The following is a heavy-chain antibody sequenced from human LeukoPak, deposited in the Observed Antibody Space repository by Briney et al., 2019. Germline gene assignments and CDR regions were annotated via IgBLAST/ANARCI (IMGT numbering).Heavy chain of an antibody. CDR3: AKISEIYSSGWYYFDH. V-gene: IGHV3-33*06. D-gene: IGHD6-19*01. CDR2: IWYDGSDK. CDR1: GFTFSSFG. J-gene: IGHJ4*02. Sequence: GGSLRLSCAASGFTFSSFGMHWVRQAPGKGLEWVAVIWYDGSDKYYADSVKGRFTISRDNSKNTLYLQMNSLRAEDTAVYYCAKISEIYSSGWYYFDHWGQGTLVTVSS.